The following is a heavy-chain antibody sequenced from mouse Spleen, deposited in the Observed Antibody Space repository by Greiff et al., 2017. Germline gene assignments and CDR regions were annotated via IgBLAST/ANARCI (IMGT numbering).Heavy chain of an antibody. Sequence: VMLVESGAELVRPGTSVKVSCKASGYAFTNYLIEWVKQRPGQGLEWIGVINPGSGGTNYNEKFKGKATLTADKSSSTAYMQLSSLTSEDSAVYFCARPDYYDGSYEAWFAYWGQGTLVTVSA. CDR2: INPGSGGT. J-gene: IGHJ3*01. CDR3: ARPDYYDGSYEAWFAY. D-gene: IGHD1-1*01. CDR1: GYAFTNYL. V-gene: IGHV1-54*01.